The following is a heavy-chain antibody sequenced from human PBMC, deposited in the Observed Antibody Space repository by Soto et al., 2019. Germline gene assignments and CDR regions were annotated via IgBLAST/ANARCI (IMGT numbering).Heavy chain of an antibody. J-gene: IGHJ6*02. CDR1: GYSFTDYH. D-gene: IGHD2-8*01. CDR3: ARGDSTDCSRGVCYFFYNRDMDV. CDR2: INPKSRGT. V-gene: IGHV1-2*04. Sequence: ASVKVSCKASGYSFTDYHIHWVRKAPVQGLEWLGRINPKSRGTSTAQKFQGWVTMTTETSISTASMELTRLTSDDTAIYYCARGDSTDCSRGVCYFFYNRDMDVLGQGTTVTVSS.